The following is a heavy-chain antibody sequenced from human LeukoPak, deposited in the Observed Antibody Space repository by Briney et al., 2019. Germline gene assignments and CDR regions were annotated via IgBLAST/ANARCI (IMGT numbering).Heavy chain of an antibody. CDR1: GGSISSGSYY. D-gene: IGHD2-2*01. CDR3: ARVPTAILVLDY. Sequence: SETLSLTXTVSGGSISSGSYYWTWIGQPAGKGLQWIGRIYTSGSTNYNPSLKSRVTISGDTSKNQFSLKLSSVTAADTAVYYCARVPTAILVLDYWGQGTLVTVSS. J-gene: IGHJ4*02. V-gene: IGHV4-61*02. CDR2: IYTSGST.